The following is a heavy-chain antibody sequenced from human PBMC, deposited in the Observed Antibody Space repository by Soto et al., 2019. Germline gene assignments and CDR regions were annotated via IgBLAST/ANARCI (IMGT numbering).Heavy chain of an antibody. Sequence: SETLCLTCTVSGGSISSSSYYWGWIRQPPGKGLEWIGSIYYSGSTYYNPSLKSRVTISVDTSKNQFSLKLSSVTAADTAVYYCASHYGSGSYPTYIDYWGQGTLVTVSS. V-gene: IGHV4-39*01. CDR2: IYYSGST. CDR1: GGSISSSSYY. D-gene: IGHD3-10*01. J-gene: IGHJ4*02. CDR3: ASHYGSGSYPTYIDY.